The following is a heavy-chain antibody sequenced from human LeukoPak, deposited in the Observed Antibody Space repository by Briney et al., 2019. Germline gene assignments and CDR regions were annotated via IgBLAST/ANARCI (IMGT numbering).Heavy chain of an antibody. Sequence: PGGSLRLSCAASGFTFSSYGKHWVRQAPGKGLEWVAVISYDGSNKYYADSVKGRFTISRDNSKNTLYLQMNSLRAEDTAVYYCAKGRYQLLLLALLDVWGQGTTVTVSS. V-gene: IGHV3-30*18. CDR2: ISYDGSNK. CDR1: GFTFSSYG. J-gene: IGHJ6*02. D-gene: IGHD2-2*01. CDR3: AKGRYQLLLLALLDV.